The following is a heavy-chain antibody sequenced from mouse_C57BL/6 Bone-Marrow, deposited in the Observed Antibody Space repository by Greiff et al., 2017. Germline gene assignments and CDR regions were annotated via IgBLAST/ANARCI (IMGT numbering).Heavy chain of an antibody. CDR1: GYTFTDYE. CDR3: TSPNWDPLGY. CDR2: IDPETGGT. D-gene: IGHD4-1*01. J-gene: IGHJ2*01. Sequence: VQLQQSGAELVRPGASVTLSCKASGYTFTDYEMHWVKQTPVHGLEWIGAIDPETGGTAYNQKFKGKAILTADKSSSTAYMELRSLTSEDSAVYYCTSPNWDPLGYWGQGTTLTVSS. V-gene: IGHV1-15*01.